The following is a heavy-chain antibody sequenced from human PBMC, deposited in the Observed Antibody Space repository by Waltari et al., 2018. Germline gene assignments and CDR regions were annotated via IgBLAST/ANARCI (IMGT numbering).Heavy chain of an antibody. CDR2: INPNRGGT. CDR1: GYTFTGYY. Sequence: QVQLVQSGAEVKKPGASVKVSCKASGYTFTGYYMHWVRQATGQGLELMGWINPNRGGTSLSQKFQGRVTMTSDTSISSAYMELSRLRSDDTAVYYCARLSGMGSWYLPADYWGQGTLVTVSS. CDR3: ARLSGMGSWYLPADY. V-gene: IGHV1-2*02. D-gene: IGHD6-13*01. J-gene: IGHJ4*02.